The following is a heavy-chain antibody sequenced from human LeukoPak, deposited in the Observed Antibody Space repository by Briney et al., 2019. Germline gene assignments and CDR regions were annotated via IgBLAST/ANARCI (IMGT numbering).Heavy chain of an antibody. CDR2: IYHSGST. J-gene: IGHJ4*02. CDR1: GYSISSGYY. CDR3: ARTYYMGYFDY. Sequence: PSETLSLTCAVSGYSISSGYYWGWIRQPPGKGLEWIGSIYHSGSTYYNPSLKSRVTISVDTSKNQFSLKLSSVTAADTAVYYCARTYYMGYFDYWGQGTLVTVSS. D-gene: IGHD3-10*01. V-gene: IGHV4-38-2*01.